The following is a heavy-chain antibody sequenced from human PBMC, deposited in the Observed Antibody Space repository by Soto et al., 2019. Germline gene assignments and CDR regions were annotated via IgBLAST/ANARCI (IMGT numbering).Heavy chain of an antibody. CDR3: AKDGGIQLWLEYFDY. V-gene: IGHV3-23*01. Sequence: EVQLLESGGGLVQPGGSLRLSCAASGFTFSSYAMSWVRQAPGKGLEWVSAISGSGGSTYYADSVKGRFTISRDNSKNTLYLQMNRLRAEDTAVYYCAKDGGIQLWLEYFDYWGQGTLVTVSS. CDR2: ISGSGGST. J-gene: IGHJ4*02. D-gene: IGHD5-18*01. CDR1: GFTFSSYA.